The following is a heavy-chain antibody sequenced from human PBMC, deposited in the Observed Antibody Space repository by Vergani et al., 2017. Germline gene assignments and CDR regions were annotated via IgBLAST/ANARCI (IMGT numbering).Heavy chain of an antibody. CDR3: ARDGTGRDGDYVYLDY. D-gene: IGHD4-17*01. CDR2: ISAYNGNT. Sequence: QVQLVQSGAEVKKPGASVKVSCKASGYTFTSYAMHWVRQAPGQRLEWMGWISAYNGNTNYAQKLQGRVTMTTDTSTSTAYMELRSLRSDDTAVYYCARDGTGRDGDYVYLDYWGQGTLVTVSS. V-gene: IGHV1-3*01. J-gene: IGHJ4*02. CDR1: GYTFTSYA.